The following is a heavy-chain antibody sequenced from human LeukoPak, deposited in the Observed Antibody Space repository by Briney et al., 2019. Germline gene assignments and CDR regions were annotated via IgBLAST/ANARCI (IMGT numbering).Heavy chain of an antibody. CDR1: GYTFTTYH. V-gene: IGHV1-18*01. J-gene: IGHJ4*02. CDR3: ARNKDGLHY. CDR2: ISPDNGKT. D-gene: IGHD5-24*01. Sequence: ASVKVSCKASGYTFTTYHIIWVRQAPGQGLEWMGGISPDNGKTTYSQNSQGRVTMTTDTSTSTAYMELRSLRSDDTAVYYCARNKDGLHYWGQGALVTVSS.